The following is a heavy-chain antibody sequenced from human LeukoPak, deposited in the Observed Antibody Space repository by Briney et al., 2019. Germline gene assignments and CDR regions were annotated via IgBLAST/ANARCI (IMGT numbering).Heavy chain of an antibody. J-gene: IGHJ4*02. Sequence: GGSLRLSCAASGFTFSNHGMDWVRQAPGKGLEWVSGISPSGDITYYADSVKGRFTISGDNSKNTLYLEVISLAAEDTAVYYCAKDDAWLRFWEWSKGTLVTVSS. CDR3: AKDDAWLRFWE. D-gene: IGHD5-12*01. CDR1: GFTFSNHG. CDR2: ISPSGDIT. V-gene: IGHV3-23*01.